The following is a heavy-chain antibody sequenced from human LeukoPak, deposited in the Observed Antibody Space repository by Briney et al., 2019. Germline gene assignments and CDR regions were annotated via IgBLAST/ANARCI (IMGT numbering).Heavy chain of an antibody. Sequence: GGSLRLSCVASGFTFSTDAMNWVRQAPGKGLQWVSGIGDSGLSTYYADSVKGRFTISRDNSKNTLFLHMNSLRAEDTAIYFCANAWLLIPGYFESWGQGTLVAVSS. CDR1: GFTFSTDA. CDR3: ANAWLLIPGYFES. D-gene: IGHD2-21*01. J-gene: IGHJ4*02. CDR2: IGDSGLST. V-gene: IGHV3-23*01.